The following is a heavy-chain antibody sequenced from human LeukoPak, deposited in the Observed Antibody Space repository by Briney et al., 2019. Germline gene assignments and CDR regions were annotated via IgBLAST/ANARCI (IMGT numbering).Heavy chain of an antibody. CDR3: ARGDPKTVVQGVLGIKYHYYYMDV. CDR1: GGSFSGYY. V-gene: IGHV4-34*01. D-gene: IGHD3-10*01. J-gene: IGHJ6*03. CDR2: VNHSGDT. Sequence: PPETLSLTCAVYGGSFSGYYWSWIRQPPGKGLEWIGEVNHSGDTNYNPSLKSRVTISVDTSKNQFSLKLSSVTAADTSVYYCARGDPKTVVQGVLGIKYHYYYMDVWGKGTTVTVSS.